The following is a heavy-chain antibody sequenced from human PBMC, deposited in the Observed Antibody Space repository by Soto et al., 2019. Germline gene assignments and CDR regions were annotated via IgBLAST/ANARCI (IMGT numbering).Heavy chain of an antibody. D-gene: IGHD6-13*01. CDR1: GFTFSSYA. J-gene: IGHJ1*01. CDR3: AKDQAAGGTISRYFKD. Sequence: PGGSLRLSCEASGFTFSSYAMSWVRQAPGKGLEWVSGISGGGGTTYYADSVKGRFTISRDNSKSTLYLQVNSLRAEDTAVYYCAKDQAAGGTISRYFKDWGRGTLVTVSS. CDR2: ISGGGGTT. V-gene: IGHV3-23*01.